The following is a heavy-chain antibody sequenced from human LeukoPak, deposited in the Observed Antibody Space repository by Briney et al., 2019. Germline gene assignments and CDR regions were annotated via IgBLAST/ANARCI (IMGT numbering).Heavy chain of an antibody. Sequence: GASVKVSCKASGYTFTSYSISWVRQAPGQGLEWMGWINGKRGDTNYAQNFQDRVTMTRDTSTSTVYMELSRLTVDDTAVYYCARDHDWGVDYWGQGTLVTVSS. V-gene: IGHV1-18*01. J-gene: IGHJ4*02. CDR2: INGKRGDT. CDR1: GYTFTSYS. D-gene: IGHD7-27*01. CDR3: ARDHDWGVDY.